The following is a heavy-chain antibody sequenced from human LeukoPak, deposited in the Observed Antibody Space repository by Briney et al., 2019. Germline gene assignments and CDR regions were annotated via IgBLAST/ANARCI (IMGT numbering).Heavy chain of an antibody. CDR2: ISSSSSYI. Sequence: KPGGSLRLSCAASGFTFSSYAMNWVRQAPGKGLEWVSSISSSSSYIYYADSVKGRFTISRGNAKNSLYLQMNSLRAEDTAVYYCARLFEASSWYEYYYYYGMDVWGQGTTVTVSS. CDR3: ARLFEASSWYEYYYYYGMDV. J-gene: IGHJ6*02. V-gene: IGHV3-21*01. CDR1: GFTFSSYA. D-gene: IGHD6-13*01.